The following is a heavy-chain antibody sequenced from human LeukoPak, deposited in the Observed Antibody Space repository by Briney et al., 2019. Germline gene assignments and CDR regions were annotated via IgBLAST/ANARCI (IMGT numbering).Heavy chain of an antibody. D-gene: IGHD2/OR15-2a*01. J-gene: IGHJ3*01. CDR1: GGSFNDYY. V-gene: IGHV4-34*01. CDR3: ASNKYPVQAFDV. Sequence: SETLSLTCAVYGGSFNDYYWSWIRQSPETGLEWIGEIHHSGSTNYNSSLESRVTMSIDTSNNQFPLKLTSVTAADTAVYYCASNKYPVQAFDVWGQGTMVTVSS. CDR2: IHHSGST.